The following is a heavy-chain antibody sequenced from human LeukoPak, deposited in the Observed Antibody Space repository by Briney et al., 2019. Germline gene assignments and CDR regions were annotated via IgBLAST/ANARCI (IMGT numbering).Heavy chain of an antibody. D-gene: IGHD3-10*01. J-gene: IGHJ6*03. CDR2: IYYSGSP. CDR3: ARDSRVLLWFGELLPNYYYYIDV. Sequence: SQTPSLTCTVSGCSISSGDYYWSWIRQPPGKGLEWIGYIYYSGSPYYNPSLKSRVTISVDTSKNQFSLKLSSVTAADTSVYYCARDSRVLLWFGELLPNYYYYIDVWGKGTTVTVSS. V-gene: IGHV4-30-4*08. CDR1: GCSISSGDYY.